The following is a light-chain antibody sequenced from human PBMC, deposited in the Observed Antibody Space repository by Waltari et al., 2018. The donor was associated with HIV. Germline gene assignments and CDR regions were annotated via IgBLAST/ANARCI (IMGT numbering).Light chain of an antibody. CDR3: QSADSNASLWV. Sequence: SYELTQPPSVSVSPGQTARITCSGDALPKQYAYWYQQRQGQAPVLVIYKDNERPSGIPERFSGSSSRTTATLTIIGVQAQDEADYHCQSADSNASLWVFGGGTKLTVL. CDR2: KDN. J-gene: IGLJ3*02. CDR1: ALPKQY. V-gene: IGLV3-25*03.